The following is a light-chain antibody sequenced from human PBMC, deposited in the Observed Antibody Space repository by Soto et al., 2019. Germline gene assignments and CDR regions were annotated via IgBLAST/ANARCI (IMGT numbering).Light chain of an antibody. CDR3: AAWDDSLNVYV. Sequence: QSVLTQPPSASGTPGQRVSISCSGSTSNIGTSPVNWYQLLPGAAPNLLIATNNERPSGVPDRFSGSKSGTSASLAISGLRSEDEADYYCAAWDDSLNVYVFGTGTKVTVL. CDR1: TSNIGTSP. CDR2: TNN. V-gene: IGLV1-44*01. J-gene: IGLJ1*01.